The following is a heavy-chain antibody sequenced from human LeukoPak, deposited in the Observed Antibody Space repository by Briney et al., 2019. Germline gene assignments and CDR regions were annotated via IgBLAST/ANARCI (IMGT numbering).Heavy chain of an antibody. CDR1: GFTVGSNY. CDR2: IYSGGST. CDR3: XXDXIRDYYDSSDYQGY. Sequence: GGSLRLSCAASGFTVGSNYMSWVRQAPGKGLEWVSVIYSGGSTYYADSVKGRFTISRDNSKNTLYLQMISLRAEDAAVYYCXXDXIRDYYDSSDYQGYWGQGTLVTVSS. J-gene: IGHJ4*02. V-gene: IGHV3-66*01. D-gene: IGHD3-22*01.